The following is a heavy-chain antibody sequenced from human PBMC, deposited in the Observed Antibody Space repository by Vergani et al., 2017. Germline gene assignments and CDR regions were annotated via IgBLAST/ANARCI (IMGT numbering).Heavy chain of an antibody. Sequence: EVQLLESGGGLVQPGGSRRLSCAGAGFTFATYTMAYVRQAPGKGLEWVATISSGGGDIFYADSVKGRCTISRDNSKNTLFLQMNSLKDEDTVVYYCTTAWGLYYLHGEYFQYWGRGTLVSVSS. D-gene: IGHD3-10*01. CDR3: TTAWGLYYLHGEYFQY. CDR2: ISSGGGDI. CDR1: GFTFATYT. V-gene: IGHV3-23*01. J-gene: IGHJ1*01.